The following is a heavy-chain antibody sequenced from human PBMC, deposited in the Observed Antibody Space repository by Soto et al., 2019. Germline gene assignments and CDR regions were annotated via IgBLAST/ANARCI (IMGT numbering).Heavy chain of an antibody. CDR1: GGSISSSDYY. D-gene: IGHD3-22*01. J-gene: IGHJ4*02. Sequence: ETLSLTCTVSGGSISSSDYYWDWIRQPPGKGLEWIGSIHYSGSSYYNPSLKSRVTISVDTSKNQFSLKLSSVTATDTAVYYCARQSDYYDTSGLSYLGNWGQGTLVTVSS. CDR3: ARQSDYYDTSGLSYLGN. V-gene: IGHV4-39*01. CDR2: IHYSGSS.